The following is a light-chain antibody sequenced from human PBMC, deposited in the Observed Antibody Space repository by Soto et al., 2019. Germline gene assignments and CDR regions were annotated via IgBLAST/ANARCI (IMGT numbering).Light chain of an antibody. V-gene: IGLV3-1*01. Sequence: SYELTQPPSVSVSPGQTASITCSGDKLGDKYACWYPQKPGQSPVLVIYQDIKRPSGIPERFSGYNSGNTANLTISGTQAMDEADYYCHAWDSSTGVFGTGTKLTVL. CDR2: QDI. CDR3: HAWDSSTGV. CDR1: KLGDKY. J-gene: IGLJ1*01.